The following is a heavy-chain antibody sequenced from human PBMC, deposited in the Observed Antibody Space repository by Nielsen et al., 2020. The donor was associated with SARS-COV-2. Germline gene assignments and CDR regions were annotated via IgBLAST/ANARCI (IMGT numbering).Heavy chain of an antibody. CDR2: ISSSSSYI. D-gene: IGHD5-18*01. CDR1: GFTFSSYN. V-gene: IGHV3-21*01. CDR3: ARDIALFDTAMNQY. J-gene: IGHJ4*02. Sequence: GGSLRLSCAASGFTFSSYNMNWVRQAPGKGLEWVSSISSSSSYIYYADSVKGRFTISRDNSKNTLYLQMNSLRAEDTAVYYCARDIALFDTAMNQYWGQGTLVTVSS.